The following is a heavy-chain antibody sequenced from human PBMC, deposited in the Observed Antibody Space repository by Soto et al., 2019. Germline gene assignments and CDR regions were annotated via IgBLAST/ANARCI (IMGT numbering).Heavy chain of an antibody. Sequence: SETLCLTCTVSGGSISFYYWSWSRQPPGKGLEWIGYIYYSGSTNCNPSLKSRVTISVDTSKNQFSLKLSSVTAADTAVYYCARAHYCRGGSGYRGLRWFAPWGQGTLVTVSS. J-gene: IGHJ5*02. D-gene: IGHD2-15*01. CDR2: IYYSGST. CDR1: GGSISFYY. V-gene: IGHV4-59*12. CDR3: ARAHYCRGGSGYRGLRWFAP.